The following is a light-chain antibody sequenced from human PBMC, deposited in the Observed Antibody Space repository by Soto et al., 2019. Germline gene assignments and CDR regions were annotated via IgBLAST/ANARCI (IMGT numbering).Light chain of an antibody. CDR1: QSISTW. CDR3: QQYNISPLT. V-gene: IGKV1-5*03. CDR2: KAS. J-gene: IGKJ4*01. Sequence: DIQMTQSPSTLSASVGDRVTITCRASQSISTWLAWYQQKPGKAPKLLIYKASSLEGGVPSRFSGSGSGTEFNITVSSLQPDDFAPYYGQQYNISPLTFGGGTKVDIK.